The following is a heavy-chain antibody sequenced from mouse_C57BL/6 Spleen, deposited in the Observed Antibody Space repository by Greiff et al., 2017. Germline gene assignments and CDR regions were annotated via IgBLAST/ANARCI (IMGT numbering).Heavy chain of an antibody. CDR1: GYTFTSYD. CDR2: IYPRDGST. CDR3: ARDYYGSREYFDY. V-gene: IGHV1-85*01. J-gene: IGHJ2*01. Sequence: VPLQQSGPELVKPGASVTLSCKASGYTFTSYDINWVKQRPGQGLEWIGWIYPRDGSTKYNEKFKGKATLTVDTSSSTAYMELHSLTSEDSAVYFCARDYYGSREYFDYWGQGTTLTVSS. D-gene: IGHD1-1*01.